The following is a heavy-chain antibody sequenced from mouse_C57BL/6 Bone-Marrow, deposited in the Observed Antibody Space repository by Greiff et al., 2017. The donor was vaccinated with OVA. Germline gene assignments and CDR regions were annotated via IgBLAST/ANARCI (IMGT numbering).Heavy chain of an antibody. Sequence: QVQLKQSGAELAKPGASVKLSCKASGYTFTSYWMHWVKQRPGQGLEWIGYINPSSGYTKYNQKFKDKATLTADKSSSTAYMQLSSLTYEDSAVYYCARFTTVVASPFDYWGQGTTLTVSS. D-gene: IGHD1-1*01. J-gene: IGHJ2*01. CDR2: INPSSGYT. V-gene: IGHV1-7*01. CDR1: GYTFTSYW. CDR3: ARFTTVVASPFDY.